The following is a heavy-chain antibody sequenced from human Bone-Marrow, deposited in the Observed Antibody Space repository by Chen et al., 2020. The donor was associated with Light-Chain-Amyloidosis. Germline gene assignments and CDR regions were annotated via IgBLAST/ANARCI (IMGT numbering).Heavy chain of an antibody. D-gene: IGHD6-19*01. Sequence: EVQLLESGGGLVRPGGSLRLSCAASGFTFVSYAMHWVRQAPGKGLEWVSVIGGGGGGTYYAVSVKGRFTISRDNSKNTLYLQMNSLRAEDTAVYYCAKLLGYSSGWYPDAFDIWGQGTMVTVSS. CDR1: GFTFVSYA. J-gene: IGHJ3*02. V-gene: IGHV3-23*01. CDR2: IGGGGGGT. CDR3: AKLLGYSSGWYPDAFDI.